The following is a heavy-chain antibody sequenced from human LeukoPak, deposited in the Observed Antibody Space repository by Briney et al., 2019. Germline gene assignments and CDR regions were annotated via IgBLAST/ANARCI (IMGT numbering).Heavy chain of an antibody. D-gene: IGHD3-3*01. CDR1: GFTFSDYY. V-gene: IGHV3-11*04. Sequence: GGSLRLSCAASGFTFSDYYMSWIRKAPRKGLEWVSYISSSGSTIYYADSVKGRFTISRDNDKNSLYLQMNSLRAEDTAVYYCASVYDFWVLAYWGQGTLVTVSS. J-gene: IGHJ4*02. CDR2: ISSSGSTI. CDR3: ASVYDFWVLAY.